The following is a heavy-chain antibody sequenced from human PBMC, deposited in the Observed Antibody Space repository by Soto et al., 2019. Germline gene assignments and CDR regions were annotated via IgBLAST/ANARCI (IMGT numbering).Heavy chain of an antibody. Sequence: GGSLRLSCAASGFTFSSYGMHWVRQAPGKGLEWVAVISYDGSNKYYADSVKGRFTISRDNSKNTLYLQMNSLRAEDTAVYYCAKGHSSGWEHDAFDIWGQGTMVTVSS. CDR1: GFTFSSYG. CDR3: AKGHSSGWEHDAFDI. V-gene: IGHV3-30*18. CDR2: ISYDGSNK. J-gene: IGHJ3*02. D-gene: IGHD6-19*01.